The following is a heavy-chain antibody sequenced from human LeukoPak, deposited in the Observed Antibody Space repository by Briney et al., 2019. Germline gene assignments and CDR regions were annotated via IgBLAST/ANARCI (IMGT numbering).Heavy chain of an antibody. CDR2: VIHSGTT. V-gene: IGHV4-38-2*02. D-gene: IGHD6-19*01. J-gene: IGHJ5*02. Sequence: SETLSLTCNVSGYSITRTNYWGWIRQPPGQGLEWIGSVIHSGTTYHNPSLKSRVTISIDTSKNQFSLNLNSVTAADTSLYYCSRHEHKAVAGDTWGQGILVTVSS. CDR3: SRHEHKAVAGDT. CDR1: GYSITRTNY.